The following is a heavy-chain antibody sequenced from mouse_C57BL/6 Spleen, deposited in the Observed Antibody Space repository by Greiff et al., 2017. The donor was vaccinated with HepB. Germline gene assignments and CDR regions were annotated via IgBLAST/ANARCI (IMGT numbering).Heavy chain of an antibody. D-gene: IGHD4-1*01. Sequence: QVQLKQPGAELVKPGASVKLSCKASGYTFTSYWMHWVKQRPGRGLEWIGRIDPNSGGTKYNEKFKSKATLTVDKPSSTAYMQLSSLTSEDSAVYNCARSGPKLGLDFDYWGQGTTLTVSS. J-gene: IGHJ2*01. CDR3: ARSGPKLGLDFDY. V-gene: IGHV1-72*01. CDR2: IDPNSGGT. CDR1: GYTFTSYW.